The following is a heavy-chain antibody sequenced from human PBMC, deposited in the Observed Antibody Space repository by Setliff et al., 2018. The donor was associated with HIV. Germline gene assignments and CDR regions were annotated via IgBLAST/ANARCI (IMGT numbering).Heavy chain of an antibody. V-gene: IGHV3-7*03. Sequence: GGSLRLSCAASGFTFSSYWMSWVRQAPGKGLEWVANISPDGSRNHCVGSVKGRFTASRDNAKRSLYLQMNSLRAEDTAVYYCARVWMATVSSDYWGQGSLVTVSS. D-gene: IGHD3-3*01. J-gene: IGHJ4*02. CDR1: GFTFSSYW. CDR3: ARVWMATVSSDY. CDR2: ISPDGSRN.